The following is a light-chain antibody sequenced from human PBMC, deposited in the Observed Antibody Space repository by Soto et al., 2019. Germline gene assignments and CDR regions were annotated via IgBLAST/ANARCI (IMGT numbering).Light chain of an antibody. J-gene: IGKJ3*01. V-gene: IGKV1-5*03. CDR1: QSIGNW. CDR2: RAS. CDR3: QQCNSYPFT. Sequence: DIQMTQSPSTLSASVGDRVTITCRASQSIGNWLAWYQQKPGRAPKLLIYRASSLESGVPSRYSGSGSGTEFTLTISSLQPDDFATYSCQQCNSYPFTFGPGTKVDIK.